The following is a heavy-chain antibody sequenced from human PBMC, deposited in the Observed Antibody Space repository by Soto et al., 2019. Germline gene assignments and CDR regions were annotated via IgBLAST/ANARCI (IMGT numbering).Heavy chain of an antibody. Sequence: GWSLRLSCAASGFTFSSYGMHWVRQAPGKGLEWVAVISYDGSNKYYADSVKGRFTISRDNSKNTLYLQMNSLRAEDTAVYYCAKEFEGPSQYITIFGVVIIGAFDIWGQGTMVTVSS. V-gene: IGHV3-30*18. CDR1: GFTFSSYG. D-gene: IGHD3-3*01. CDR2: ISYDGSNK. J-gene: IGHJ3*02. CDR3: AKEFEGPSQYITIFGVVIIGAFDI.